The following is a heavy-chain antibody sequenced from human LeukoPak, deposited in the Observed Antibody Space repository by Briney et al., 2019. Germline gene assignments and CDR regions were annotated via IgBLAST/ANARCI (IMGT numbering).Heavy chain of an antibody. Sequence: PSETLSLTCTVSGGSISSGDYYWSWIRQPPGKGREWIGYIYYSGSTYYNPSLKSRVTISVDTSKNQFSLKLSSVTAADTAVYYCARDCGDSSGCPFDYWGQGTLVTVSS. CDR2: IYYSGST. CDR1: GGSISSGDYY. D-gene: IGHD3-22*01. V-gene: IGHV4-30-4*08. CDR3: ARDCGDSSGCPFDY. J-gene: IGHJ4*02.